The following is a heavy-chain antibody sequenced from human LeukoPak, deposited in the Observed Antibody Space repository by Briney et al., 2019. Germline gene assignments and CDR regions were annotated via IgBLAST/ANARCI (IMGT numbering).Heavy chain of an antibody. CDR1: GFTFSDYY. J-gene: IGHJ6*03. CDR3: AKAIGEQLGDYYMDV. Sequence: GGSLRLSCAASGFTFSDYYMSWIRQAPGKGLEWVSYISSSGSTIYYADSVKGRFTISRDNAKNSLYLQMNSLRAEDMALYYCAKAIGEQLGDYYMDVWGKGTTVTVSS. D-gene: IGHD6-6*01. V-gene: IGHV3-11*01. CDR2: ISSSGSTI.